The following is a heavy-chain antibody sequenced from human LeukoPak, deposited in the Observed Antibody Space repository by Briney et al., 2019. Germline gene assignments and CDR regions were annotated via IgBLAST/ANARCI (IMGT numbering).Heavy chain of an antibody. CDR2: IYSGGST. V-gene: IGHV3-66*01. CDR3: AKDTNYYDSSGYTNWFDP. Sequence: GGSLRLSCAASGFTVSSNYMSWVRQAPGKGLEWVSVIYSGGSTYYADSVKGRFTISRDNSKNTLYLQMNSLRAEDTAVYYCAKDTNYYDSSGYTNWFDPWGQGTLVTVSS. CDR1: GFTVSSNY. J-gene: IGHJ5*02. D-gene: IGHD3-22*01.